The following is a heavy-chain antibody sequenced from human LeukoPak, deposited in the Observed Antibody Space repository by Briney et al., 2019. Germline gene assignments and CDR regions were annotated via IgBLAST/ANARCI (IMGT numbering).Heavy chain of an antibody. D-gene: IGHD2/OR15-2a*01. J-gene: IGHJ4*02. CDR3: AKGISSISTSLDY. CDR2: ISGSGGST. V-gene: IGHV3-23*01. CDR1: GFTFNSYA. Sequence: HPGGSLRLSCAASGFTFNSYAMSWVRQAPGKGLEWVSAISGSGGSTFYADSVKGRFTISRDNSKNTLSLQMNTLRAKDTAVYYCAKGISSISTSLDYWGQGTLVTVSS.